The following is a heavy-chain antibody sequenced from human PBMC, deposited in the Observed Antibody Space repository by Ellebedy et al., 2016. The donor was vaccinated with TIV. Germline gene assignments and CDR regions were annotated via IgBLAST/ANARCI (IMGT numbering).Heavy chain of an antibody. CDR1: GFTFSSSW. V-gene: IGHV3-7*01. J-gene: IGHJ4*02. Sequence: GESLKISXAASGFTFSSSWMTWVRQAPGKGLEWVANIKQDGSEMYYVDSVKGRFTISRDNAWNSVYLQMNGLRAEDTAVYYCARVDHWGWFYWGQGTLVTVSS. CDR2: IKQDGSEM. D-gene: IGHD6-19*01. CDR3: ARVDHWGWFY.